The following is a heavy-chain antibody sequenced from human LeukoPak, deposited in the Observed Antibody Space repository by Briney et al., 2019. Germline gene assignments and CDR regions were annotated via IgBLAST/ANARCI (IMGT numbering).Heavy chain of an antibody. J-gene: IGHJ6*03. D-gene: IGHD2-2*01. Sequence: ASVKVSCKASGYTLTSYGITWVRQAPGQGLEWMGWISAYSGNTNYAQELQGRVTMTTDTSTSTGYMELRSLRSDDTAVYYCARDSVVVPAAAYYYYMDVWGKGTTVTVPS. CDR3: ARDSVVVPAAAYYYYMDV. V-gene: IGHV1-18*01. CDR2: ISAYSGNT. CDR1: GYTLTSYG.